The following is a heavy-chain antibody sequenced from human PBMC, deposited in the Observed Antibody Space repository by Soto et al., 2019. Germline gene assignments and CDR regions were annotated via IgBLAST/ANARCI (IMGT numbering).Heavy chain of an antibody. CDR2: SNAGNGNT. J-gene: IGHJ6*02. V-gene: IGHV1-3*01. Sequence: QVQLVQSGAEVKKPGASVKVSCKASGYTFTSYAMHWVRQAPGHRLEWMGWSNAGNGNTKYSQKFQGRVTITRDTYASTAYMELSSLRSEDTAVYYCATLSVAGTYYYYGMDVWGQGTTGTVSS. CDR1: GYTFTSYA. D-gene: IGHD6-19*01. CDR3: ATLSVAGTYYYYGMDV.